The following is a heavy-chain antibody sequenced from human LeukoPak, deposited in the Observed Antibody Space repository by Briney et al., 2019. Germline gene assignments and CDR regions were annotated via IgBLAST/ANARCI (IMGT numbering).Heavy chain of an antibody. D-gene: IGHD2-2*01. CDR1: GFTFSNAW. V-gene: IGHV3-15*01. CDR3: TTGSVVVPTKDY. Sequence: GGSLRLSCAASGFTFSNAWMSWVRQAPGKGLEWVGRIKSKTDGGTTDYAAPVKGRFTISRDDSKNTLYLQMNSLKTEDTAVYYCTTGSVVVPTKDYWGQGTLVTVSS. CDR2: IKSKTDGGTT. J-gene: IGHJ4*02.